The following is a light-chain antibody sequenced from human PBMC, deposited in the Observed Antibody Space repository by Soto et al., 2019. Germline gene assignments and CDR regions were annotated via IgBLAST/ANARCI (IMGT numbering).Light chain of an antibody. CDR1: QSISTY. J-gene: IGKJ1*01. CDR3: QQSSITPRS. CDR2: GAS. Sequence: DIRLTQSPPSLSASVGDRVTISCRASQSISTYLMWYQQKPGKVPNLLIYGASGLQNGVPSRFTGSGSGTEFSLTISGLQPEDSGTYYCQQSSITPRSFGQGTKVDIK. V-gene: IGKV1-39*01.